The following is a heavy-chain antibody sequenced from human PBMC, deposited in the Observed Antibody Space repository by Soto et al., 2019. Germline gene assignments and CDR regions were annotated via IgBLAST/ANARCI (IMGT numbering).Heavy chain of an antibody. Sequence: SGGSLRLSCAVSGFTFSSYSMSWVRQAPGKGLEWVSSITSFSDYIYYADSVKGRFTITRDNAENSLFLQIDNLRAEDTAVYFCARVDGYTYPNDYWGQGTSVTVSS. V-gene: IGHV3-21*01. D-gene: IGHD5-12*01. CDR3: ARVDGYTYPNDY. CDR1: GFTFSSYS. CDR2: ITSFSDYI. J-gene: IGHJ4*02.